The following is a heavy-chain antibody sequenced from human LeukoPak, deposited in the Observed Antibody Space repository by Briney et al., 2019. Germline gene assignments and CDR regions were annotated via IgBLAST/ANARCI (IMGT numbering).Heavy chain of an antibody. J-gene: IGHJ6*02. CDR3: AREGDYVHGMDV. CDR1: GGSISSGGYY. D-gene: IGHD4-17*01. CDR2: IYYSGST. V-gene: IGHV4-31*03. Sequence: PPETLSHTCTVSGGSISSGGYYWSWIRQHPGKGLEWIGYIYYSGSTYYNPSLKSRVTISVDTSKNQFSLKLSSVTAADTAVYYCAREGDYVHGMDVWGQGTTVTVSS.